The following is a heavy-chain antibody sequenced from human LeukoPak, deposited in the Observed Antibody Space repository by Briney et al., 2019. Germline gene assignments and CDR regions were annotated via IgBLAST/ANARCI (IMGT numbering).Heavy chain of an antibody. CDR1: GFTFDDYA. V-gene: IGHV3-43D*03. CDR3: AKDKISGWSQYYYYYYMDV. Sequence: GGSLRLSCAASGFTFDDYAMHWVRQAPGKGLEWVSLISWDGGSTYYADSVKGRFTIYRDNSKNSLYLQMNSLRAEDTALYYCAKDKISGWSQYYYYYYMDVWGKGTTVTVSS. D-gene: IGHD6-19*01. J-gene: IGHJ6*03. CDR2: ISWDGGST.